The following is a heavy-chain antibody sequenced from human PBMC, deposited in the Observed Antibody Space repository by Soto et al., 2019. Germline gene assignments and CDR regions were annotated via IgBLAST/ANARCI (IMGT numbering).Heavy chain of an antibody. D-gene: IGHD2-2*01. CDR1: GFTFSSYA. CDR3: ARGPSSLTRFDY. V-gene: IGHV3-30-3*01. J-gene: IGHJ4*02. CDR2: ISYDGSNK. Sequence: PGGSLRLSCAASGFTFSSYAMHWVRQAPGKGLEWVAVISYDGSNKYYADSVKGRFTVSRDNSKNTLYLQMNSPRAEDTAVSSCARGPSSLTRFDYWGQGTLVTVPS.